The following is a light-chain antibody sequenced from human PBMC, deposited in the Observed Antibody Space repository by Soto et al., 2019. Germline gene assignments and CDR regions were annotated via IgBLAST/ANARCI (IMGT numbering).Light chain of an antibody. V-gene: IGLV2-14*01. CDR1: SSDVGYYNY. CDR3: SSYTSSSTPVV. J-gene: IGLJ2*01. CDR2: EVS. Sequence: QSALTQPASVSGSPGQSITISCTGTSSDVGYYNYVSWYQQHTGKAPKVMIFEVSNRPSGVSDRFSGSKSGNTASLTISGLQAEDEADYYCSSYTSSSTPVVFGGGTQLTVL.